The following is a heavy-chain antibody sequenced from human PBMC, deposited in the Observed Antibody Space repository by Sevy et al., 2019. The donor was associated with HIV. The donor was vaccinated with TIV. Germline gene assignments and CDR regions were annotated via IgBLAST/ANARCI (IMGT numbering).Heavy chain of an antibody. CDR1: GFTFSVYT. CDR2: ISRTTTR. J-gene: IGHJ5*02. V-gene: IGHV3-48*02. D-gene: IGHD3-22*01. Sequence: GGSLRLSCKVSGFTFSVYTMHWVRQAPGKGLEWVSSISRTTTRYYADYVRGRFTISRDNAKNSLYLEMNSPRDDDTAVSYCAREAYYYDSREENWFDPWGQRTLVTVSS. CDR3: AREAYYYDSREENWFDP.